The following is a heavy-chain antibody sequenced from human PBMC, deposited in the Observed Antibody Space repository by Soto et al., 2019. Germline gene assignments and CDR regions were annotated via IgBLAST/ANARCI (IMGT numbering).Heavy chain of an antibody. J-gene: IGHJ4*02. Sequence: GASVKVSCKASGGTFSSYAISWVRQAPGQRLEWMGGIIPIFGTANYAQKFQGRVTITADESTSTAYMEPSSLRSEDTAVYYCARGRSPYGSGSYYNVYFDYWGQGTLVTVSS. D-gene: IGHD3-10*01. CDR1: GGTFSSYA. V-gene: IGHV1-69*13. CDR3: ARGRSPYGSGSYYNVYFDY. CDR2: IIPIFGTA.